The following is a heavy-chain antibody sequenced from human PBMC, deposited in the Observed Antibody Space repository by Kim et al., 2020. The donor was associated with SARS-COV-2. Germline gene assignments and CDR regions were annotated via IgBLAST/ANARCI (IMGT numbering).Heavy chain of an antibody. CDR3: ARGTFQQGFDP. Sequence: GGSLRLSCEASGFTFSNYWMNWVRQGPGKGLVWVSRSNSDGGDTHYADSVKGRFTISRDNAENTLHLQLNSLGVEDTAIYYCARGTFQQGFDPWGQGTLVTVSS. V-gene: IGHV3-74*01. CDR2: SNSDGGDT. CDR1: GFTFSNYW. J-gene: IGHJ5*02.